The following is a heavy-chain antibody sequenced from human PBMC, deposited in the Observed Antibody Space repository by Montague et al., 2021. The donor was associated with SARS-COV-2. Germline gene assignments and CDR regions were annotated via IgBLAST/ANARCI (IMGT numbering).Heavy chain of an antibody. CDR3: ARGPSDTYYYNGMDV. J-gene: IGHJ6*02. Sequence: PALVKPTQTLTLTCTFSGFSLSTSGMCMTWIRQPPGKALEWLARIDWDGDKYYNTFLKSRLTISKDTSKNLVVLTMTNMDPVDTATYYCARGPSDTYYYNGMDVWGRGTTVTVSS. CDR2: IDWDGDK. V-gene: IGHV2-70*11. CDR1: GFSLSTSGMC.